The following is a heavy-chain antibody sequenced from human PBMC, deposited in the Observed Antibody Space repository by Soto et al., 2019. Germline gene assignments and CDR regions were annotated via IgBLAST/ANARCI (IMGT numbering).Heavy chain of an antibody. Sequence: QVQLVESGGGVVQPGRSLRLSGAASGFTFSSYAMHWVRQAPGKGLEWVAVISSDGSNKYYADSVKGRVAISRDNSKNTLYLQMNSLSADDSAVYYWARDRQYSSSWLDYWGQGTLVTVSS. CDR1: GFTFSSYA. CDR2: ISSDGSNK. V-gene: IGHV3-30*09. D-gene: IGHD6-13*01. CDR3: ARDRQYSSSWLDY. J-gene: IGHJ4*02.